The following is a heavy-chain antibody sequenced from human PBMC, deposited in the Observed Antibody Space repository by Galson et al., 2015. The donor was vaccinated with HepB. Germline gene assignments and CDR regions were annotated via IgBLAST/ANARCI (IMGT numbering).Heavy chain of an antibody. D-gene: IGHD3-22*01. J-gene: IGHJ5*02. Sequence: SVKVSCKASGYTFTSYGISWVRQAPGQGLEWMGWISAYNGNTNYAQKLQGRVTMTTDTSTSTAYMELRSLRSDDTAVYYCARDYYYDSSGYPRRSSFDPWRQGTLVTVSS. V-gene: IGHV1-18*01. CDR1: GYTFTSYG. CDR2: ISAYNGNT. CDR3: ARDYYYDSSGYPRRSSFDP.